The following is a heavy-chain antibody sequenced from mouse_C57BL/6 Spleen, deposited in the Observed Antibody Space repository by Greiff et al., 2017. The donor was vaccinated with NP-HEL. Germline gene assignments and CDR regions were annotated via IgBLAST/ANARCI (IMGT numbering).Heavy chain of an antibody. CDR1: GFTFSDYG. V-gene: IGHV5-17*01. CDR3: ARDYGSLYWYFDV. D-gene: IGHD1-1*01. CDR2: ISSGSSTI. Sequence: EVRLVESGGGLVKPGGSLKLSCAASGFTFSDYGMHWVRQAPEKGLEWVAYISSGSSTIYYADTVKGRFTISRDNAKNTLILQMTSLSSEDTAMYYCARDYGSLYWYFDVWGTWTTVTVSS. J-gene: IGHJ1*03.